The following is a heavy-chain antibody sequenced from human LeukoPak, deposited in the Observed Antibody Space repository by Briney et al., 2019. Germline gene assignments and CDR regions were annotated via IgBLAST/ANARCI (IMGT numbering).Heavy chain of an antibody. CDR1: GFTFSSYA. Sequence: GGSLRLSCAASGFTFSSYAMHWVRQAPGKGLKWVAVIADDGSNKYYADSVKGRFTISRDNSNNTLYLQMNSLRAEDTAVYYCARVDDLDAFDTWGQETMVTVSS. V-gene: IGHV3-30*04. D-gene: IGHD2-2*03. CDR2: IADDGSNK. CDR3: ARVDDLDAFDT. J-gene: IGHJ3*02.